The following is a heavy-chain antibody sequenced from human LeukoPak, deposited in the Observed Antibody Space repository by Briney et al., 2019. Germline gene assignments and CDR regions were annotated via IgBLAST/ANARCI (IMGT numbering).Heavy chain of an antibody. CDR2: ISAYNGNT. D-gene: IGHD3-9*01. J-gene: IGHJ4*02. CDR1: GYTFTSYG. Sequence: ASVKVSCKASGYTFTSYGISWVRQAPGQGLEWMGWISAYNGNTNYAQKLQGRVTMTTDTSTSTAYMELRSLRSDDTAVYYCARVPDYDILTGPDYWGQGTLVTVSS. CDR3: ARVPDYDILTGPDY. V-gene: IGHV1-18*01.